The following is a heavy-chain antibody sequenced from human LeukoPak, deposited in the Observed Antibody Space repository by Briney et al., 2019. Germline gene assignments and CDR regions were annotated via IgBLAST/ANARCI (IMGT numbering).Heavy chain of an antibody. CDR1: GGSFSGYY. Sequence: SETLSLTCAVYGGSFSGYYWSWIRQPPGKGLEWIGEINHSGSTNYNPSLKSRVTISVDTSKNQFSLKLSSVTAADTAVYYCARRDAERNFDWLLSPIDYWGQGTLVTVSS. V-gene: IGHV4-34*01. J-gene: IGHJ4*02. CDR2: INHSGST. CDR3: ARRDAERNFDWLLSPIDY. D-gene: IGHD3-9*01.